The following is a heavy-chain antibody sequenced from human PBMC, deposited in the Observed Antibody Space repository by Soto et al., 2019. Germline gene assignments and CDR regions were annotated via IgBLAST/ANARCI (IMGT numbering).Heavy chain of an antibody. CDR1: GGSFSGYY. Sequence: TSETLSLTCAVYGGSFSGYYWSWIRQPPGKGLEWIGEINHSGSTNYNPSLRSRVTISVDTSKNQFSLKLSSVTAADTAVYYCARGRSQITIFGVVSPSRYYYMDVWGKGTTVTVS. CDR2: INHSGST. CDR3: ARGRSQITIFGVVSPSRYYYMDV. J-gene: IGHJ6*03. V-gene: IGHV4-34*01. D-gene: IGHD3-3*01.